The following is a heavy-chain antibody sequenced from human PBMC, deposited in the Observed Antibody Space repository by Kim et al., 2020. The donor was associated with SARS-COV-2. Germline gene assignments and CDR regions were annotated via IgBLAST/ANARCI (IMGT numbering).Heavy chain of an antibody. CDR1: GYTFTSYG. CDR2: ISAYNGNT. CDR3: ARDLRPYYYDSSGPRGGYDY. D-gene: IGHD3-22*01. Sequence: ASVKVSCKASGYTFTSYGISWVRQAPGQGLEWMGWISAYNGNTNYAQKLQGRVTMTTDTSTSTAYMELRSLRSDDTAVYYCARDLRPYYYDSSGPRGGYDYWGQGTLVTVSS. V-gene: IGHV1-18*01. J-gene: IGHJ4*02.